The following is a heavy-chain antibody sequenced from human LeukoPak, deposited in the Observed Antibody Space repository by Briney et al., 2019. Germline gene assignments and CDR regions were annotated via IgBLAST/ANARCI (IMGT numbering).Heavy chain of an antibody. CDR1: GFTFSDYY. J-gene: IGHJ6*03. D-gene: IGHD3-22*01. CDR3: ARSEGDSSGYYPVYYYYYMDV. V-gene: IGHV3-11*01. CDR2: ISSSGSTI. Sequence: GGSLRLSCAASGFTFSDYYMSWLGQAPGKGREWVSYISSSGSTIYYADSVKGRFTISRDNAKNSLYLQMNSLRAEDTAVYYCARSEGDSSGYYPVYYYYYMDVWGKGTTVTVSS.